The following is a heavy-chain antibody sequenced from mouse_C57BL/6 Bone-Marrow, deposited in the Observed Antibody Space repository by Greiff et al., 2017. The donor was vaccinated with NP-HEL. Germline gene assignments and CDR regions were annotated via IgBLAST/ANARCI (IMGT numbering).Heavy chain of an antibody. CDR3: ARWADY. J-gene: IGHJ2*01. CDR2: INYDGSST. Sequence: EVKLVESEGGLVQPGSSMKLSCTASGFTFSDYYMAWVRQVPEKGLEWVANINYDGSSTYYLDSLKSRFIISRDNAKNILYLQMSSLKSEDTATYYCARWADYWGQGTTLTVSS. V-gene: IGHV5-16*01. CDR1: GFTFSDYY.